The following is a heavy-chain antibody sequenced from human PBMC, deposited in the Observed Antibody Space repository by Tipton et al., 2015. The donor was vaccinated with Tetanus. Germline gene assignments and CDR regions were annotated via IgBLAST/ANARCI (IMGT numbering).Heavy chain of an antibody. CDR3: ARDPVAVGLDF. D-gene: IGHD4-23*01. J-gene: IGHJ4*02. CDR1: GGSVSSGSYY. Sequence: TLSLTCTVSGGSVSSGSYYWSWIRQPPGKGLEWIGYIYYSGSTNYNPSLKSRVTISVDTSKNQFSLKLSSVTAADTAVFYCARDPVAVGLDFLGQGSLVAVSS. CDR2: IYYSGST. V-gene: IGHV4-61*01.